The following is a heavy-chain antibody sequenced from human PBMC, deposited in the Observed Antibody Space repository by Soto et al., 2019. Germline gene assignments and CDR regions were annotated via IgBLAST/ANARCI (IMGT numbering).Heavy chain of an antibody. V-gene: IGHV4-34*01. CDR2: INHSGST. D-gene: IGHD2-2*01. CDR3: ARALTRHRVRLTSHYFEY. J-gene: IGHJ4*02. CDR1: GGSFSGYY. Sequence: PSETLSLTCAVYGGSFSGYYWSWIRQPPGKGLEWIGEINHSGSTNYNPSLKSRVTISVDTSKNQFSLKLSSVTAADTAVYYCARALTRHRVRLTSHYFEYWGQGTLVTVSS.